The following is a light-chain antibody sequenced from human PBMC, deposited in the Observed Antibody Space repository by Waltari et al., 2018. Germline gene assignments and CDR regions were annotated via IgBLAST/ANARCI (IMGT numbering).Light chain of an antibody. Sequence: DIQMTQSPSSLSASVGDRVTITCRASQSISSYLNWYQQKPGKAPNLMISAAASVQSGVPSRFSGSGSGTDFTLTISSLQPEDFATYYCQQSYSIPCTFGQGTKLEIK. V-gene: IGKV1-39*01. CDR3: QQSYSIPCT. J-gene: IGKJ2*02. CDR2: AAA. CDR1: QSISSY.